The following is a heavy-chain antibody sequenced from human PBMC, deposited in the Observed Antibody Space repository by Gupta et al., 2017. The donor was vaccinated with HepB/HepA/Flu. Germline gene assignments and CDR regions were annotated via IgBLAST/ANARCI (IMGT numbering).Heavy chain of an antibody. J-gene: IGHJ5*02. V-gene: IGHV3-9*01. CDR3: AKDIAYYYDSSGGWFDP. CDR2: ISWNSGSI. D-gene: IGHD3-22*01. CDR1: GFTFDDYA. Sequence: EVQLVESGGGLVQPGRSLRLSCAASGFTFDDYAMHWVRQAPGKGLEWVSGISWNSGSIGYADSVKGRFTISRDNAKNSLYLQMNSLRAEDTALYYCAKDIAYYYDSSGGWFDPWGQGTLVTVSS.